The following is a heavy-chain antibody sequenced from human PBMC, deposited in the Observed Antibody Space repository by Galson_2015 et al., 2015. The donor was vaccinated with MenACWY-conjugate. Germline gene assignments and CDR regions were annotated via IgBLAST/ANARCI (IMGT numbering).Heavy chain of an antibody. D-gene: IGHD6-6*01. V-gene: IGHV3-30*01. CDR3: ARESSPREGPAPKLRPLEF. CDR2: VYFGGSAR. CDR1: GFTFRSYY. J-gene: IGHJ4*02. Sequence: SLRLSCAASGFTFRSYYINWVRQAPGKGLEWVAVVYFGGSARYYAASERRGSRISGDATNKMFHLQMAYLTFEDTAMYCCARESSPREGPAPKLRPLEFWGQGILVVVSS.